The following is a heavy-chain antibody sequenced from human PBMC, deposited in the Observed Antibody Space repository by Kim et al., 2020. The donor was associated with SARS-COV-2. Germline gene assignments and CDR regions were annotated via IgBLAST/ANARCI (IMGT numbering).Heavy chain of an antibody. Sequence: LSLTCAASGFTFSSYDMSWIRQAPGKGLEWVSGINGGGERTYYADSVKGRFTISRDNSRNTLYLQMNNLKAENTAVYFCARDPGHSSNCRSVCWFDPWGQETLVTVSS. D-gene: IGHD6-13*01. CDR2: INGGGERT. CDR1: GFTFSSYD. CDR3: ARDPGHSSNCRSVCWFDP. J-gene: IGHJ5*02. V-gene: IGHV3-23*01.